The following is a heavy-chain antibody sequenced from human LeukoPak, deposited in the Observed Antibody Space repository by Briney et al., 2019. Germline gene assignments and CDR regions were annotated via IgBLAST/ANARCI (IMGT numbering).Heavy chain of an antibody. CDR3: ARDPYSGSYGNYYYYYMDV. D-gene: IGHD1-26*01. CDR1: GFTFSSYW. CDR2: TTQDGSER. V-gene: IGHV3-7*01. Sequence: GGSLRLSSAASGFTFSSYWMTWVRQAPGKGLEWVASTTQDGSERYYVDSVKGRFTISRDNAKNSLYLQMNSLRAEDTAVYYCARDPYSGSYGNYYYYYMDVWGKGTTVTISS. J-gene: IGHJ6*03.